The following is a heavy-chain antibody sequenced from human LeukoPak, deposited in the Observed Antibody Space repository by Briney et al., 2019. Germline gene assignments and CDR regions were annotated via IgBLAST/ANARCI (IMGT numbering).Heavy chain of an antibody. J-gene: IGHJ3*02. CDR2: IGTAGDT. CDR3: ARGRGWGTFDI. D-gene: IGHD3-10*01. V-gene: IGHV3-13*04. CDR1: GFTFSSYD. Sequence: GGSLRLSCAASGFTFSSYDMHWVRQGTGKGLEWVSAIGTAGDTYYPGSVKGRFTTSRENARNSLYLQMNSLRVGDTAVYYCARGRGWGTFDIWGQGTMVTVSS.